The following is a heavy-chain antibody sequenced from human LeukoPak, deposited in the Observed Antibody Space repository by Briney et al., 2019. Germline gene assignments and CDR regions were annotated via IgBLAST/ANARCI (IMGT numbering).Heavy chain of an antibody. Sequence: GGSLRLSCATSGFTFSSYWMHWVRQVQGKGLVWVSRVNSDGTSTSYADSVQGRFTISRDNAKTTLYLYMNSLRGDDTAIYFCVRSCSSGSCYGYKDYWGQGTLVTVSS. D-gene: IGHD2-2*01. V-gene: IGHV3-74*01. CDR3: VRSCSSGSCYGYKDY. CDR2: VNSDGTST. CDR1: GFTFSSYW. J-gene: IGHJ4*02.